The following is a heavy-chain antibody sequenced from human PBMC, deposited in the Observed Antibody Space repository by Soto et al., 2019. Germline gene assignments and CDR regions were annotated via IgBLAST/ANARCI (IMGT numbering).Heavy chain of an antibody. Sequence: SQTISLTCAIPGASVSSTSAGWSWVMQSPARGLEWLGRTYYRSKWYYEYAVSVRGRITINPDTSKNQYSLQLNSVTPEDTAVYFCARGEQYSGRIFDYWGQGTLVTVSS. J-gene: IGHJ4*01. D-gene: IGHD1-26*01. CDR2: TYYRSKWYY. V-gene: IGHV6-1*01. CDR3: ARGEQYSGRIFDY. CDR1: GASVSSTSAG.